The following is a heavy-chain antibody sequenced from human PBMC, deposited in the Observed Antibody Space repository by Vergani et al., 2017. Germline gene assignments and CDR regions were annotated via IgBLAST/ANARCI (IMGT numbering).Heavy chain of an antibody. CDR1: GFTFSSYA. V-gene: IGHV3-23*01. J-gene: IGHJ3*02. CDR2: ISGRGGST. CDR3: AKSLGDIVVVVAAGYAFDI. D-gene: IGHD2-15*01. Sequence: EVQLLESGGGLVQPGGSLRLSCAASGFTFSSYAMSWVRQAPGKGLEWVSAISGRGGSTYYADSVKGRFTISREISKNTLYLQMKRLRAEDTAVYYCAKSLGDIVVVVAAGYAFDIWGQGTMVTVSS.